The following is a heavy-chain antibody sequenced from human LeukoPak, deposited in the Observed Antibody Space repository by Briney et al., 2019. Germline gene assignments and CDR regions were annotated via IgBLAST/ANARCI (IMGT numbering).Heavy chain of an antibody. CDR1: GFTFSDYY. CDR3: ARVILGTYGLDY. J-gene: IGHJ4*02. Sequence: GGSLRISCAASGFTFSDYYMSWIRQSPGKGLEWVSYIASDAGAISYADSVKGRFTISRDNAKDSLYLQMDSLRADDTAIYYCARVILGTYGLDYWGQGTLVTVSS. CDR2: IASDAGAI. D-gene: IGHD3-10*01. V-gene: IGHV3-11*01.